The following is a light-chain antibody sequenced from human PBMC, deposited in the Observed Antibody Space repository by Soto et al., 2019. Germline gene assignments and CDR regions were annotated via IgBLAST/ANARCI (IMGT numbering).Light chain of an antibody. V-gene: IGKV1-5*03. CDR1: QSSSTW. CDR2: KAS. J-gene: IGKJ1*01. Sequence: DLQITQSPSTLSAFVGARVTITWRASQSSSTWLAWYQQKPGKVPKLLIFKASSLQSGVPSRFSGSGSGTDFTLTISSLQPDDFATYYCQQYNPSSRTFGQGTKVDI. CDR3: QQYNPSSRT.